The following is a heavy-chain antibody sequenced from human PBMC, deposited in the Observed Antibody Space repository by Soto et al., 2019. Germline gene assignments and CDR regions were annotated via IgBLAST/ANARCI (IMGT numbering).Heavy chain of an antibody. CDR2: ISYDGSNK. D-gene: IGHD1-26*01. V-gene: IGHV3-30-3*01. CDR3: ARETNGSPYYFDY. CDR1: GFTFSSYA. J-gene: IGHJ4*02. Sequence: PGGSLRLSCAASGFTFSSYAMHWVRQAPGKGLEWVAVISYDGSNKYYADSVRGRFTISRDNSKNTLYLQMNSLRAEDTAVYYCARETNGSPYYFDYWGQGTLVTVSS.